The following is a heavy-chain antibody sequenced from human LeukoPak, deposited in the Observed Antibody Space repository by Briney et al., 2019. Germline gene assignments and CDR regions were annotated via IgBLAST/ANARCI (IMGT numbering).Heavy chain of an antibody. CDR2: IIPSGGST. Sequence: GASVKVSCKASGYTFTSYYIHWVRQAPGQGLEWMGIIIPSGGSTSSAQKFQGRVTMTRDISTSTVYMELSSLRSEDTAVYYCARDCPPDILTGYDYWGQGTLVTVSS. V-gene: IGHV1-46*01. D-gene: IGHD3-9*01. CDR1: GYTFTSYY. CDR3: ARDCPPDILTGYDY. J-gene: IGHJ4*02.